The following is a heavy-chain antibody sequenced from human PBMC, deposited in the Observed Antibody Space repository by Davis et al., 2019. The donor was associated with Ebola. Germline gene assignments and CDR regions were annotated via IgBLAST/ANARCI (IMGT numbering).Heavy chain of an antibody. CDR3: AKGIHYFGMDV. J-gene: IGHJ6*02. Sequence: GGSLRLSCAASGFAFSNYVMSWVRRAPGKGLEWVSTLGLSADTYYADSVKGRFTISRDNSKYTLYLQMDSLRAEDTALYYCAKGIHYFGMDVWGQGTTVTVSS. D-gene: IGHD2-21*01. CDR1: GFAFSNYV. V-gene: IGHV3-23*01. CDR2: LGLSADT.